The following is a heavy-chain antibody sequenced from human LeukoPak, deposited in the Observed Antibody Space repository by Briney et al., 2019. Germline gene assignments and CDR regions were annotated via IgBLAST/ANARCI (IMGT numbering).Heavy chain of an antibody. D-gene: IGHD3-22*01. CDR1: GFIFDSHA. J-gene: IGHJ4*02. CDR3: ARDPTNYYDSSGYYDY. CDR2: ISYDGSNK. V-gene: IGHV3-30-3*01. Sequence: GGSLRLSCAGSGFIFDSHALTWVRQAPGKGLEWVAVISYDGSNKYYADSVKGRFTISRDNSKNTLYLQMNSLRAEDTAVYYCARDPTNYYDSSGYYDYWGQGTLVTVSS.